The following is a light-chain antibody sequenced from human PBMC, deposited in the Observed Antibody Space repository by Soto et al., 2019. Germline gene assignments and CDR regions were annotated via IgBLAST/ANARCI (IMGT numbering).Light chain of an antibody. V-gene: IGLV2-23*01. CDR3: CSYAGSSTWV. J-gene: IGLJ3*02. CDR2: EGS. Sequence: SVLTQPPSVSGAPGQTVTISCTGTSSDVGSYNLVSWYQQHPGKAPKLMIYEGSKRPSGVSNRFSGSKSGNTASLTISGLQADDEADYYCCSYAGSSTWVFGGGTKLTVL. CDR1: SSDVGSYNL.